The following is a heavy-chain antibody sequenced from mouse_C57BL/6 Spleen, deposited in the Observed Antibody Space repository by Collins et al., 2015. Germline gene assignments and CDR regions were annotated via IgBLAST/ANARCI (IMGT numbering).Heavy chain of an antibody. V-gene: IGHV9-4*02. J-gene: IGHJ4*01. CDR1: GYTFTTAG. Sequence: QIQLVQSGPELKKPGETVRISCKASGYTFTTAGMQWVQKMPGKGLKWIGWINTHSGVPKYAEDFKGRFAFSLETSASAAYLQISNLKNEDTATYFCARWLRQAMDYWGQGTSVTVSS. D-gene: IGHD2-2*01. CDR3: ARWLRQAMDY. CDR2: INTHSGVP.